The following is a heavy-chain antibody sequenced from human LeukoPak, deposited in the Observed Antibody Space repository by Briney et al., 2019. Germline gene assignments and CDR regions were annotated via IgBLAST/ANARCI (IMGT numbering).Heavy chain of an antibody. D-gene: IGHD2-2*01. CDR3: AKDAGYCSGTSCNPWYYFGY. J-gene: IGHJ4*02. Sequence: PGGSLRLSCTASGFTFSSYAMSWVRQAPANGLEWFSAISGSGGSTYYADSVKGRLTISTVNSMNTLYLQMNSLRAEDRAVYYCAKDAGYCSGTSCNPWYYFGYWGQGTLVTVSS. CDR1: GFTFSSYA. V-gene: IGHV3-23*01. CDR2: ISGSGGST.